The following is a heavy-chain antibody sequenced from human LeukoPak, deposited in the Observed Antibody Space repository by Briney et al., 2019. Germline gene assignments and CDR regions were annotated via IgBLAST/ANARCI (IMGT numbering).Heavy chain of an antibody. D-gene: IGHD6-6*01. CDR2: ISGSGGST. J-gene: IGHJ4*02. Sequence: PGGSLRLSCAASGFNFRSYAMSWVRQAPGKGLEWVSAISGSGGSTYYADSVKGRFTISRDNSKNTLYLQMNSLRAEDTAVYYCAKEPPYSSSWDIYYFDYWGQGTLVTVSS. CDR3: AKEPPYSSSWDIYYFDY. CDR1: GFNFRSYA. V-gene: IGHV3-23*01.